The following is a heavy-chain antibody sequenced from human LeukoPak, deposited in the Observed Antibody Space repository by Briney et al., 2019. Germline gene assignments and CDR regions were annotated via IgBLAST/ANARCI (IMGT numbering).Heavy chain of an antibody. CDR2: INHSGST. Sequence: SETLSLTCTVSGGSISSSSYYWGWIRQPPGKGLEWIGEINHSGSTNYNPSLKSRVTISVDTSKNQFSLKLSSVTAADTAVYYCASPFRAARLGYWGQGTLVTVSS. CDR3: ASPFRAARLGY. V-gene: IGHV4-39*07. J-gene: IGHJ4*02. D-gene: IGHD6-6*01. CDR1: GGSISSSSYY.